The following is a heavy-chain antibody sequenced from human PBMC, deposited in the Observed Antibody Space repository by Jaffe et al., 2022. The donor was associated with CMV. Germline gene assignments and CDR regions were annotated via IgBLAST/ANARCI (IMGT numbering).Heavy chain of an antibody. CDR1: GFTVSSNY. J-gene: IGHJ6*02. Sequence: EVQLVESGGALIQPGGSLRLSCAASGFTVSSNYMSWVRQAPGKGLEWVSVISSAGITHYADSVKGRVTISRDTSQNILYLQMHSLRPEDTAVYYCAREGYSRSIVRWGVDVWGQGTTVTVSS. D-gene: IGHD3-22*01. V-gene: IGHV3-53*01. CDR3: AREGYSRSIVRWGVDV. CDR2: ISSAGIT.